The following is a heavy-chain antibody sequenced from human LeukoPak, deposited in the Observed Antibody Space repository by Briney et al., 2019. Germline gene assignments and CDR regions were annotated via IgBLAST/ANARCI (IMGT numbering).Heavy chain of an antibody. CDR3: ARGRVRITGTTGSDNWFDP. CDR1: GYTFTGYY. Sequence: ASVKVSCKASGYTFTGYYMHWVRQAPGQGLEWMGWINPNSGGTNYAQKFQGGVTMTRDTSISTAYKELSRLRSDDTAVYYCARGRVRITGTTGSDNWFDPWGQGTLVTVSS. J-gene: IGHJ5*02. V-gene: IGHV1-2*02. CDR2: INPNSGGT. D-gene: IGHD1-7*01.